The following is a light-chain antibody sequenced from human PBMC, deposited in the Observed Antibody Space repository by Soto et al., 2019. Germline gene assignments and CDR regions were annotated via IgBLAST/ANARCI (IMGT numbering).Light chain of an antibody. V-gene: IGKV4-1*01. J-gene: IGKJ4*01. CDR2: WAS. CDR3: QQYYSVPLT. Sequence: DIVMTQSPESLAVSLGERATINCKSSQSVLYSSSNKNNLAWYQQRPGQPPKLLIYWASTRESGVPDRFRGSGSGTDFTLTISSLQSEDVAVYYCQQYYSVPLTFGGGTKVDIK. CDR1: QSVLYSSSNKNN.